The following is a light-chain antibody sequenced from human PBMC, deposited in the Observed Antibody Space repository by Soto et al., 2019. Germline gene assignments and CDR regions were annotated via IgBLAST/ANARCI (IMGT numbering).Light chain of an antibody. CDR2: EAS. V-gene: IGKV3-20*01. CDR3: QQYGRPPRAT. CDR1: QSVNSRY. Sequence: DTVLTQSPGTLSLSPGERATLSCRASQSVNSRYIARYQVKPGQAPRLLIYEASSRATGIPDRFSGGGSGTDFTLSISKVEPEDFAVYYCQQYGRPPRATFGQGTRLEIK. J-gene: IGKJ5*01.